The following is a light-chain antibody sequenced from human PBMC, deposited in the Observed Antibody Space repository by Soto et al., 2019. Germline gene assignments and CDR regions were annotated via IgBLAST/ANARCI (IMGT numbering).Light chain of an antibody. CDR1: ESVSSSH. CDR2: GSS. V-gene: IGKV3-20*01. Sequence: EIVLTQSPDTLSLSPGERATLSCRASESVSSSHLAWYQHKRGQTPRLLIYGSSYKATGIPDRFSGSGSGTDFTLTINRLEPEDFAVYYCQYYGSSTTTFGQGTRLEIK. J-gene: IGKJ5*01. CDR3: QYYGSSTTT.